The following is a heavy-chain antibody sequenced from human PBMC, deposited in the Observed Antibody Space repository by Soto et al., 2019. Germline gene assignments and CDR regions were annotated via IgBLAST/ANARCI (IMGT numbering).Heavy chain of an antibody. CDR2: IIPIFGTA. CDR1: GGTFSSYA. D-gene: IGHD6-6*01. Sequence: QVQLVQSGAEVKKPGSSVKVSCKASGGTFSSYAISWVRQAPGQGLEWMGGIIPIFGTANYAQKFQGRVTSTADESTSTAYMELSSLRSEDTAVYYCARGVAGYSSSPRTLPIYYWGQGTLVTVSS. CDR3: ARGVAGYSSSPRTLPIYY. V-gene: IGHV1-69*01. J-gene: IGHJ4*02.